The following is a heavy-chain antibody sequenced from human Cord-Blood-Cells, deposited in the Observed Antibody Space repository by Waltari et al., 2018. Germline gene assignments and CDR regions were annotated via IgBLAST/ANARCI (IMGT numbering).Heavy chain of an antibody. CDR1: GFTFSSYA. J-gene: IGHJ4*02. V-gene: IGHV3-30-3*01. Sequence: QVQLVESGGGVVQPGRSLRLSCAASGFTFSSYAMHWVRQAPGKGLEWVAVISYDGSNKYYADTVKGRFTISRDNSKTTLYLQMNSLRAEDTAVYYCARSPVLRYFDWLLYFDYWGQGTLVTVSS. CDR3: ARSPVLRYFDWLLYFDY. CDR2: ISYDGSNK. D-gene: IGHD3-9*01.